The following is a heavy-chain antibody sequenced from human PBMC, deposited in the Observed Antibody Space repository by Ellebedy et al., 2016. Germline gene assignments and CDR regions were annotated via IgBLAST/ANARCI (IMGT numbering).Heavy chain of an antibody. V-gene: IGHV3-23*01. D-gene: IGHD1-26*01. CDR2: ISGSGGST. Sequence: GESLKISCAASGFTFSSYAMSWVRQAPGKGLEWVSAISGSGGSTYYADSVKGRFTISRDNSKNTLNLQMNSLRAEDTAVYYCASAASGSYYSAFDIWGQGTMVTVSS. CDR3: ASAASGSYYSAFDI. CDR1: GFTFSSYA. J-gene: IGHJ3*02.